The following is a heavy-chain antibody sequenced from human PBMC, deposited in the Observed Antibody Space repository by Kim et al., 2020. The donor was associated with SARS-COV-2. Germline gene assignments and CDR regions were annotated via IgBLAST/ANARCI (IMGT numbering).Heavy chain of an antibody. CDR3: ARDCSSTSCYGAFDI. CDR1: GYTFTSYG. D-gene: IGHD2-2*01. CDR2: ISAYNGNT. V-gene: IGHV1-18*04. J-gene: IGHJ3*02. Sequence: ASVKVSCKASGYTFTSYGISWVRQAPGQGLEWMGWISAYNGNTNYAQKLQGRVTMTTDTSTSTAYMELRSLRSDDTAVYYCARDCSSTSCYGAFDIWGQGAMVTVSS.